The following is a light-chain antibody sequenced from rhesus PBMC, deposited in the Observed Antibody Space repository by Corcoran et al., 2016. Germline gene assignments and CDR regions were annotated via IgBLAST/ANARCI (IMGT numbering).Light chain of an antibody. CDR3: LQDYTTPWT. CDR1: QGINME. V-gene: IGKV1-94*01. Sequence: DIQMAQSPSSLSASVGDRVTVTCRASQGINMELSWYQQKPGKAPTPLSYDATSLQTGVSSRFSGSGLGTDFTLTISSMQPGDVATYYCLQDYTTPWTFGQGTKVEIK. J-gene: IGKJ1*01. CDR2: DAT.